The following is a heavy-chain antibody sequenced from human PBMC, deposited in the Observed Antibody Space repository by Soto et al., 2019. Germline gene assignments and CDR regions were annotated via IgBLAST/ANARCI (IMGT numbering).Heavy chain of an antibody. J-gene: IGHJ6*02. CDR1: EFPFNTYP. V-gene: IGHV3-23*01. CDR3: AKGVLSFHYGMEG. CDR2: ISSTAGRT. Sequence: GGSLSLSYSTAEFPFNTYPMTWVRPAPGKGLEWVSSISSTAGRTSSYADSVKGRFAISRDFSDNTVYLQMNNLRVDDTAVYFCAKGVLSFHYGMEGWGQGTTVTVS. D-gene: IGHD3-10*01.